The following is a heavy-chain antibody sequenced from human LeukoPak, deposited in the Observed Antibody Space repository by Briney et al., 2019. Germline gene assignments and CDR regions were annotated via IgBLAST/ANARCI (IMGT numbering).Heavy chain of an antibody. CDR2: INTNTGNP. Sequence: ASVKVSCKASGYTFTSYAMNWVRQAPGQGLEWMGWINTNTGNPTYAQGFTGRFVFSLDTSVSTAYLQISSLKAEDTAVYYCARDDTPFGRIPDGMDVWGQGTTVTVSS. CDR3: ARDDTPFGRIPDGMDV. CDR1: GYTFTSYA. J-gene: IGHJ6*02. D-gene: IGHD2-2*02. V-gene: IGHV7-4-1*02.